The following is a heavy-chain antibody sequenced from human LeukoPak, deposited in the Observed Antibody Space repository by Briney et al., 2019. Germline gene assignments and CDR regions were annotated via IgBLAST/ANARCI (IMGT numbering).Heavy chain of an antibody. D-gene: IGHD2-15*01. CDR1: DSTFSSYS. CDR3: ARVGCRGGSCSSRGDYYYGMDV. V-gene: IGHV3-21*06. CDR2: ISSTGNLV. J-gene: IGHJ6*02. Sequence: GESLRLSCAASDSTFSSYSMNWVRQAPGKGLEWVASISSTGNLVHYADSVKGRFTISRDNAKNSLYLQMDSLRGEDTAVYFCARVGCRGGSCSSRGDYYYGMDVWGQGTTVTVSS.